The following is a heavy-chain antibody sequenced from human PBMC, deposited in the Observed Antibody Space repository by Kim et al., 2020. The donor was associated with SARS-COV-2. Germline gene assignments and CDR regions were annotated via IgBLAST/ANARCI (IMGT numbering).Heavy chain of an antibody. CDR3: ARPGYCSSTSCLNWFDP. CDR1: GYTFTSYD. CDR2: MNPNSGNT. J-gene: IGHJ5*02. D-gene: IGHD2-2*03. Sequence: ASVKVSCKASGYTFTSYDINWVRQATGQGLEWMGWMNPNSGNTGYAQKLQGRVTMTRNTSISTAYMELSSLRSEDTAVYYCARPGYCSSTSCLNWFDPWGQGTLVTVSS. V-gene: IGHV1-8*01.